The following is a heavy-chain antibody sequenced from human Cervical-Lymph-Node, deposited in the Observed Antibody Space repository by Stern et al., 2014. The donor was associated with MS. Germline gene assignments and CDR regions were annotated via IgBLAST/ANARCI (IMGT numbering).Heavy chain of an antibody. CDR3: ARVGGSSWRT. D-gene: IGHD6-13*01. CDR1: GFTFSSYW. V-gene: IGHV3-74*02. Sequence: EVQLVESGGGIVQPGGSLRLSCAASGFTFSSYWMHWVRQAPGKGLVWVSRISSDGSMTNYADSVKGRFTISRDNAKNTLYLQMNSLRAEDTAVYYCARVGGSSWRTGGQGTLVTVSS. J-gene: IGHJ4*02. CDR2: ISSDGSMT.